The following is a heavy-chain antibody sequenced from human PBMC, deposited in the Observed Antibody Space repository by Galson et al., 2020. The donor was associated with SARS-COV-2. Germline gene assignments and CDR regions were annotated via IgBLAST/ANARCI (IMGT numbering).Heavy chain of an antibody. CDR1: EFTFSSYG. CDR3: ARTSLDF. J-gene: IGHJ4*02. CDR2: IQYDGSNK. Sequence: QLGESLKISCAASEFTFSSYGMHWVRQAPGKGLEWVAFIQYDGSNKYYAVSVKGRFTISRDNSKNTLYLQMNSLRAEDTSVYYCARTSLDFWGQGTLVTVSS. V-gene: IGHV3-30*02.